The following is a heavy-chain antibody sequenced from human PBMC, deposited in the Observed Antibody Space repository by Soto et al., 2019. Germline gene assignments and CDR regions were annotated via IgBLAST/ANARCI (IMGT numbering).Heavy chain of an antibody. D-gene: IGHD3-9*01. J-gene: IGHJ6*03. CDR3: ARDKSGYDILTGLYYYYYYYMDV. CDR2: INAGNGNT. CDR1: GYTFTIYA. Sequence: VASGKVSCKASGYTFTIYAMHWVRQAPGQRLEWMGWINAGNGNTKYSQKFQGRVTITRDTSASTAYMELSSLRSEDTAVYYCARDKSGYDILTGLYYYYYYYMDVWGKGTTVTVSS. V-gene: IGHV1-3*01.